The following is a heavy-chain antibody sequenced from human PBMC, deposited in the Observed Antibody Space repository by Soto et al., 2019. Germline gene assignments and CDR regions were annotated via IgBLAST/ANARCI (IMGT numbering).Heavy chain of an antibody. CDR2: IYPGDSDT. CDR1: GYIFTNYW. CDR3: ASLSRLEPRSAFDY. D-gene: IGHD1-1*01. Sequence: GESLKISCKGSGYIFTNYWIGWVRQMPGKGLEWMGIIYPGDSDTKYSPSFQGQVTISANKSINTAYLQWSSLKASDTAMYYCASLSRLEPRSAFDYWGQGTLVTVSS. J-gene: IGHJ4*02. V-gene: IGHV5-51*01.